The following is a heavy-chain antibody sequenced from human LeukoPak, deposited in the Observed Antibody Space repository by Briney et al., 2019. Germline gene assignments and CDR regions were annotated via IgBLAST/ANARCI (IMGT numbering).Heavy chain of an antibody. D-gene: IGHD6-13*01. CDR1: GFTLSSYA. Sequence: PGGSLRLSCAASGFTLSSYAMSWVRQAPGKGLEWVSAISGSGGSTYYADSVKGRFTISRDNSKNTLYLQMNSLRAEDTAVYYCARDRGIAAAGTRFVEATDYFDYWGQGTLVTVSS. J-gene: IGHJ4*02. CDR3: ARDRGIAAAGTRFVEATDYFDY. CDR2: ISGSGGST. V-gene: IGHV3-23*01.